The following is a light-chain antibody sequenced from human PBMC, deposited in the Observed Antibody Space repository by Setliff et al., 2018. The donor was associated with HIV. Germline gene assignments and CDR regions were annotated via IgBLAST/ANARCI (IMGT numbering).Light chain of an antibody. V-gene: IGLV8-61*01. CDR2: NTK. CDR1: SGSVSTNYY. Sequence: QTVVTQEPSFSVSPGGTVTLTCGLSSGSVSTNYYPSWYQQTPGQPPRALIYNTKTRSSGVPARFSGSIFGNEAALTITGAQADDESDYYCVLYMGSGISEFGGGTKVTVL. J-gene: IGLJ2*01. CDR3: VLYMGSGISE.